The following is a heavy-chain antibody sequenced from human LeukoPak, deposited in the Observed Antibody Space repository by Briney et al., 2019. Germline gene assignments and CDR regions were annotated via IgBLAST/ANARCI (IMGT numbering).Heavy chain of an antibody. Sequence: GRSLRLSCAAAGFTFDDYAMHWVRQAPGKGLEWVSYISWNGGNIGYADSVKGRFTISKDNAKNTVYLQMNNLRAEDTAVYYCVSFYETYWGRGALVTVSS. CDR3: VSFYETY. J-gene: IGHJ4*02. D-gene: IGHD2-2*01. CDR1: GFTFDDYA. CDR2: ISWNGGNI. V-gene: IGHV3-9*01.